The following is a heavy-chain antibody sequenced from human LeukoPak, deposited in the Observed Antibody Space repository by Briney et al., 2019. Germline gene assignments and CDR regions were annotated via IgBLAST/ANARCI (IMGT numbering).Heavy chain of an antibody. CDR1: GYRFINYW. CDR3: AIGGDSTTSCYRCFNY. J-gene: IGHJ4*02. V-gene: IGHV5-51*01. D-gene: IGHD2-2*01. Sequence: GESLKISCKGSGYRFINYWIGWVRQMPGKGLEWMGIIFPDDSDTRYSPSFQGQVTISADKSISTAYLRWSSLKASDTAMYYCAIGGDSTTSCYRCFNYWGQGTLVTVS. CDR2: IFPDDSDT.